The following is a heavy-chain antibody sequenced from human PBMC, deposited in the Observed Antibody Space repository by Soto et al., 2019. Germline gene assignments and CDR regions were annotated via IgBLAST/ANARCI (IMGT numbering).Heavy chain of an antibody. CDR3: AKCYYDSSGYLPLDY. D-gene: IGHD3-22*01. CDR1: GFTFSSYA. CDR2: ISGSGGST. Sequence: GGSLRLSCAASGFTFSSYAMSWVRQAPGKGLEWVSAISGSGGSTYYADSVKGRFTISRDNSKNTLYLQMNSLRAEDTAVYYCAKCYYDSSGYLPLDYWGQGTLVTVSS. V-gene: IGHV3-23*01. J-gene: IGHJ4*02.